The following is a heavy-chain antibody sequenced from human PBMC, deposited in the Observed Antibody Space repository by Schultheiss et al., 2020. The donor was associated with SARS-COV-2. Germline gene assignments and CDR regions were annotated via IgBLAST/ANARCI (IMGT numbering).Heavy chain of an antibody. CDR3: AREEYYGGAFDI. CDR2: INSDGSST. V-gene: IGHV3-74*01. J-gene: IGHJ3*02. CDR1: GFTFSSYS. D-gene: IGHD3-3*01. Sequence: GGSLRLSCAASGFTFSSYSMNWVRQAPGKGLVWVSRINSDGSSTSYADSVKGRFTISRDNAKNTLYLQMNSLRAEDTAVYYCAREEYYGGAFDIWGQGTMVTVSS.